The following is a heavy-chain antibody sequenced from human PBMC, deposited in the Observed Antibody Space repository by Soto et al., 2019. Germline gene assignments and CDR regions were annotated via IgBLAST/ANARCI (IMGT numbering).Heavy chain of an antibody. J-gene: IGHJ4*02. V-gene: IGHV1-18*01. Sequence: QVQLVQSGAEVKKPGASVKVSCKASGYTFTSYGISWVRQAPGQGLEWMGWIRAYNGNTNYAQKLQGRVTMTTDTSSTTPYMEISSPRSDDTAVYSCAREGPLTLNWGQGTLVTVSS. CDR1: GYTFTSYG. CDR3: AREGPLTLN. CDR2: IRAYNGNT.